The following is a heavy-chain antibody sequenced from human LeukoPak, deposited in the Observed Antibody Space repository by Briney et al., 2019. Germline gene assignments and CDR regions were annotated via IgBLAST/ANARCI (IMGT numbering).Heavy chain of an antibody. CDR3: AKWGYQLLIIDY. Sequence: GGSLRLSCAASGFTFSSYGMSWVRQAPGKGLEWVSAISGSGGSTYYADSVKGRFTISRDNSKNTLYLQMNSLRAEDTAVYYCAKWGYQLLIIDYWGQGTLVTVSS. V-gene: IGHV3-23*01. D-gene: IGHD2-2*01. CDR2: ISGSGGST. J-gene: IGHJ4*02. CDR1: GFTFSSYG.